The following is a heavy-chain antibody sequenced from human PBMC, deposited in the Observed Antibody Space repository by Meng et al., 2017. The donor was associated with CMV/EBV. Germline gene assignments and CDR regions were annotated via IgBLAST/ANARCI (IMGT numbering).Heavy chain of an antibody. J-gene: IGHJ4*02. CDR3: AKDLLLFGGADAYFDH. D-gene: IGHD3-16*01. CDR1: GFTFSSYS. Sequence: GESLKISCAASGFTFSSYSMNWVRQAPGKGLEWVSYISSSSSTIYYTDSVKGRFTISRDNSKNTVYLQMNSLRPEETAIYYCAKDLLLFGGADAYFDHGGQGTLVTVSS. CDR2: ISSSSSTI. V-gene: IGHV3-48*01.